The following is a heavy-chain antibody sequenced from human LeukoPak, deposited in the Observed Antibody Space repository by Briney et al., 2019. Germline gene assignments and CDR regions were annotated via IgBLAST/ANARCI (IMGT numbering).Heavy chain of an antibody. CDR2: ISYDGSNK. Sequence: GGSLRLSCAASGFIFSSYAMHWVRQAPGKGLDWVASISYDGSNKYYADSVKGRFTISRDSSKNTLYLQMNSLRAEDTAVYYCARGGIPDYWGQGILVTVSS. J-gene: IGHJ4*02. V-gene: IGHV3-30-3*01. D-gene: IGHD2-21*01. CDR3: ARGGIPDY. CDR1: GFIFSSYA.